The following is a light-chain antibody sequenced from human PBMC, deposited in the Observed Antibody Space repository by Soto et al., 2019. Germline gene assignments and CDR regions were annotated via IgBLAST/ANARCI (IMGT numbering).Light chain of an antibody. V-gene: IGKV3-20*01. CDR2: GAS. Sequence: EIVLTQSPGTLSLSPGERATLSCRASQSVSSSYLAWYQQEPGQAPRLLIYGASSRATDIPDRYSGSGSGTDFTLTISRLEPEDFAVYYCHQYGSSPATFGQGTKVDIK. CDR3: HQYGSSPAT. J-gene: IGKJ1*01. CDR1: QSVSSSY.